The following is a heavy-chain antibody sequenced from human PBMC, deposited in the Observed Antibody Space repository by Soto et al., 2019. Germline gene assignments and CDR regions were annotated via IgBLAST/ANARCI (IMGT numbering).Heavy chain of an antibody. V-gene: IGHV1-18*04. Sequence: QVQLVQSGAEIKKPGASVRVSCKASGYTFTAYGITWVRQAPGQGLEYMGWISTHNGKTNYAQKVQGRVTLTTDKSTSTAYTELRALTSDDTAVYYCARGVAVAAVYYFDYWGQGTLVTVSS. CDR3: ARGVAVAAVYYFDY. D-gene: IGHD6-19*01. J-gene: IGHJ4*02. CDR1: GYTFTAYG. CDR2: ISTHNGKT.